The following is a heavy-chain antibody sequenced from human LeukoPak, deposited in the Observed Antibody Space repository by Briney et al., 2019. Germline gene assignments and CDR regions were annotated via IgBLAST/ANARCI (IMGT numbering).Heavy chain of an antibody. CDR3: AKGNWRYFDY. CDR2: ISFDGTNK. D-gene: IGHD1-1*01. Sequence: PGRSLRLSCAASGFSFSNSAMHWVRQAPGKGLEWVAVISFDGTNKYYADSVKGRFTISRDNSKNTLYVQMNSLGADDTAVYYCAKGNWRYFDYWGQGTLVTVSS. J-gene: IGHJ4*02. V-gene: IGHV3-30-3*01. CDR1: GFSFSNSA.